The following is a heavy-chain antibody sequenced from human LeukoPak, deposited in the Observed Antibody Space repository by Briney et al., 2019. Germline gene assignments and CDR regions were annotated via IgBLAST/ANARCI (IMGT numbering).Heavy chain of an antibody. CDR1: GFTFNNYA. Sequence: GGSLRLSCAASGFTFNNYAMNWVRQSPGKVLEWVASIIGSGVNTYHADSVKGRFPISRDNSKNTLYLQMNSLSADDTAVYYCAKGRLTSCTNLRCYPFDSWGQGTLVTVSS. D-gene: IGHD2-8*01. V-gene: IGHV3-23*01. CDR3: AKGRLTSCTNLRCYPFDS. J-gene: IGHJ4*02. CDR2: IIGSGVNT.